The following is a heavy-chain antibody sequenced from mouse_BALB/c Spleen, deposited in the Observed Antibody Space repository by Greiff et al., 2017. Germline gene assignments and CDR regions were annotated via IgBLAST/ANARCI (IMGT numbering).Heavy chain of an antibody. D-gene: IGHD1-1*01. CDR3: ARSRYGSSPWFAY. Sequence: EVMLVESGPGLVKPSQSLSLTCTVTGYSITSDYAWNWIRQFPGNKLEWMGYISYSGSTSYNPSLKSRISITRDTSKNQFFLQLNSVTTEDTATYYCARSRYGSSPWFAYWGQGTLVTVSA. CDR1: GYSITSDYA. CDR2: ISYSGST. J-gene: IGHJ3*01. V-gene: IGHV3-2*02.